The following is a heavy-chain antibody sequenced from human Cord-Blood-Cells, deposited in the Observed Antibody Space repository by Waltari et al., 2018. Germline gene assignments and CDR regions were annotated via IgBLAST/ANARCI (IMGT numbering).Heavy chain of an antibody. CDR1: GYTFTGYY. CDR3: ARDVGERGYSHYGMDV. D-gene: IGHD5-18*01. V-gene: IGHV1-2*02. Sequence: QVQLVQSGAEVKKPGASVKVSCKASGYTFTGYYMHWVRPAPGQGLEWMGWINPNSGGTNYAQKFQGRVTMTRDTSISTAYMELSRLRSDDTAVYYCARDVGERGYSHYGMDVWGQGTTVTVSS. J-gene: IGHJ6*02. CDR2: INPNSGGT.